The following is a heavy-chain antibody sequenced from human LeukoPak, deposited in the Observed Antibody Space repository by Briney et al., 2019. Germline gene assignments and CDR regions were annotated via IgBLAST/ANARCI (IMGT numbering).Heavy chain of an antibody. CDR3: ARHERHYYDTPCPWFDP. CDR2: IYPGESDT. D-gene: IGHD3-22*01. J-gene: IGHJ5*02. CDR1: GYRFISYW. Sequence: GAALQIFSKGSGYRFISYWIGGGRQMSGKGREWMGIIYPGESDTRYSPSFQGQVTISADKSISPASLQWSTLTASDTAMYYCARHERHYYDTPCPWFDPWGQGTLVTVSS. V-gene: IGHV5-51*01.